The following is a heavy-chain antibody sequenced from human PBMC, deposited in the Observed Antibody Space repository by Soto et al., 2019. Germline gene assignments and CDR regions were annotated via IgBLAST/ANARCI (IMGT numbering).Heavy chain of an antibody. D-gene: IGHD4-17*01. Sequence: QVQLQESGPGLVKPSETLSLTCTVSGDSVSKYYWNWIRQPAGKGLEWIGRIHSTRSPNYNPSLKSRVTMSVDTSKNPFSLKLNRTSVTAADTAVYDCARSPAYGDYANLDTWGQGTLVPVSS. CDR1: GDSVSKYY. V-gene: IGHV4-4*07. CDR3: ARSPAYGDYANLDT. CDR2: IHSTRSP. J-gene: IGHJ5*02.